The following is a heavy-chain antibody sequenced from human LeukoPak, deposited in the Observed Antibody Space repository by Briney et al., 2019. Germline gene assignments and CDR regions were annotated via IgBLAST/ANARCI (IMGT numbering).Heavy chain of an antibody. V-gene: IGHV3-33*01. CDR2: IWYDGGDK. CDR1: GFTFSSFG. Sequence: PGGSLRLSCAASGFTFSSFGMHWVRQAPGKGLEWVAIIWYDGGDKYYADSVKGRFTVSRDNSKNTLHLQVNSLRAEDTAVYYCARDGLKYYDFWSGYLPGYYYGMDVWAQGTTVTVSS. CDR3: ARDGLKYYDFWSGYLPGYYYGMDV. J-gene: IGHJ6*02. D-gene: IGHD3-3*01.